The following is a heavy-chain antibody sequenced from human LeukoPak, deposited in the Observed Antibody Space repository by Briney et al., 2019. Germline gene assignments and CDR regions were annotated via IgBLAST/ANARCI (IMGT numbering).Heavy chain of an antibody. CDR3: AKGGIAAAGILGPNWFDP. D-gene: IGHD6-13*01. V-gene: IGHV3-30*18. J-gene: IGHJ5*02. CDR1: GFTLSSYG. CDR2: ISYDGSNK. Sequence: GGSLRLSCAASGFTLSSYGMHWVRQAPGKGLEWVAVISYDGSNKYYADSVKGRFTISRDNSKDPLYLQMNSLRAEDTAVYYCAKGGIAAAGILGPNWFDPWGQGTLVTVSS.